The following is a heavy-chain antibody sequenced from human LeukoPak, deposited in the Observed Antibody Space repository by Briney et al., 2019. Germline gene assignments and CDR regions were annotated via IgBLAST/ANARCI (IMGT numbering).Heavy chain of an antibody. V-gene: IGHV3-66*01. D-gene: IGHD4/OR15-4a*01. Sequence: PGGSLRLSCAASGFTVKDNFMSWAHQAPGKGLEWVSVLYSGGATYYADSVKGRFTISRDNSKNIVFLQMNDLRTEDTAFYYCTRDSANYHFAYWGQGALVTVSS. CDR2: LYSGGAT. CDR3: TRDSANYHFAY. J-gene: IGHJ4*02. CDR1: GFTVKDNF.